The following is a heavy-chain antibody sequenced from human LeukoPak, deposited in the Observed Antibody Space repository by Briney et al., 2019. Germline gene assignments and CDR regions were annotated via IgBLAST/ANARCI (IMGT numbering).Heavy chain of an antibody. J-gene: IGHJ6*03. Sequence: PGGSLRLSCAASGYTFNSYAMHWARQAPGKGLEYVSAISSNGGSTHYANSVKGRFTISRDNSKNTLYLQMGSLRAEDMAVYYCAREFQGKTQRSSPKGELLEGYYYFMDVWGKGTTVTVSS. CDR1: GYTFNSYA. CDR2: ISSNGGST. V-gene: IGHV3-64*01. D-gene: IGHD1-7*01. CDR3: AREFQGKTQRSSPKGELLEGYYYFMDV.